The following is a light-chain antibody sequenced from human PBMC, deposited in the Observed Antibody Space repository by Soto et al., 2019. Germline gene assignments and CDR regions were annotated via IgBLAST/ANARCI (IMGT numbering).Light chain of an antibody. J-gene: IGKJ1*01. Sequence: EIVMTQSPATLSVSPGEGATLSCRASQSVSSKLAWYLQKPGQAPRLLIYGASTRATGIPARFSGSGSGTEFTLIISSLQSEDSAVYYCQQYNSWLWKFGQGTKVYI. CDR2: GAS. CDR3: QQYNSWLWK. CDR1: QSVSSK. V-gene: IGKV3-15*01.